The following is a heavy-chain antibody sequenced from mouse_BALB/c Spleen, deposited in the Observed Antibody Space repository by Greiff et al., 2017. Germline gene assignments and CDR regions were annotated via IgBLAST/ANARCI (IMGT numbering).Heavy chain of an antibody. J-gene: IGHJ3*01. V-gene: IGHV2-3*01. CDR2: IWGDGST. CDR1: GFSLTSYG. CDR3: AKRDITTALAY. Sequence: QVQLQQSGPGLVAPSQSLSITCTVSGFSLTSYGVSWVRQPPGKGLEWLGLIWGDGSTNYHSALISRLSIRKDNSKSQVFLKLNSLQTDDTATYYCAKRDITTALAYWGQGTLVTVSA. D-gene: IGHD1-2*01.